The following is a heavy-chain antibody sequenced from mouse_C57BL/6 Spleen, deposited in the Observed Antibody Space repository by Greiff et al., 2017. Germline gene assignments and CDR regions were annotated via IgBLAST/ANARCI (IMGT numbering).Heavy chain of an antibody. V-gene: IGHV14-1*01. CDR2: IDPEDGDT. CDR1: GFNIKDYY. Sequence: VQLQQSGAELVRPGASVKLSCTASGFNIKDYYMHWVKQRPEQGLEWIGRIDPEDGDTAYAPKFQGKATMTADTSSNTAYLQLSSLTSEDTAVYYCTTRGFITTVVATGDAMDYWGQGTSVTVSS. D-gene: IGHD1-1*01. J-gene: IGHJ4*01. CDR3: TTRGFITTVVATGDAMDY.